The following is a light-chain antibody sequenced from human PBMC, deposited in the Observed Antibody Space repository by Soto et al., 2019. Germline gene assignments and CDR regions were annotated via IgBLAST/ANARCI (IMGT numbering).Light chain of an antibody. V-gene: IGKV3-11*01. CDR3: QQRSNWPPLFT. CDR2: DAS. J-gene: IGKJ3*01. Sequence: EIVLTQSPATLSLSPGERATLSCRASQSVSSYLAWYQQKPGQAPRLLIYDASNRATGIPARFSGSGSGTDFTRTIGSLEAEDFAVYYCQQRSNWPPLFTFGPGTKVDIK. CDR1: QSVSSY.